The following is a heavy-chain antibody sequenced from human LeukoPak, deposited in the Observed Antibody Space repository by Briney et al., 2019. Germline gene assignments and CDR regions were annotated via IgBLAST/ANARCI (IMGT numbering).Heavy chain of an antibody. CDR3: ARDLPGELGRGVFDI. Sequence: PGGSLRLSCAASGFTFSSYAMHWVRQVPGKGLEWVSSISVTTTFIYYADSVKGRFTISRDNAKNSLYLQMNTLRVDDTAVYYCARDLPGELGRGVFDIWGQGTMVTVSS. CDR1: GFTFSSYA. D-gene: IGHD1-1*01. V-gene: IGHV3-21*01. CDR2: ISVTTTFI. J-gene: IGHJ3*02.